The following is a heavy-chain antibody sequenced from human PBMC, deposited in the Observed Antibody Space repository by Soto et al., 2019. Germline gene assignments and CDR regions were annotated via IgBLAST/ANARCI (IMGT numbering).Heavy chain of an antibody. CDR1: GYTLTELS. V-gene: IGHV1-24*01. J-gene: IGHJ6*02. Sequence: ASVKVSCKVSGYTLTELSMHWVRQAPGKGLEWMGGFDPEDGETIYAQKFQGRVTMTEDTSTDTAYMELSSLRVEDTAVYYCAKVGGRTGNMRRDSFYGMDVWGQGTTVTVSS. CDR2: FDPEDGET. CDR3: AKVGGRTGNMRRDSFYGMDV. D-gene: IGHD1-1*01.